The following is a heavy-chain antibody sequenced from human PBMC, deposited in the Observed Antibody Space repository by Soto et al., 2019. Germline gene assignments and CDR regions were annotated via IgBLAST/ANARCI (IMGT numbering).Heavy chain of an antibody. Sequence: PSETLSLTWTVSGAALSSGGYFYTWVRQPPGKGLEWLGYIYYSGGTNYNPSLKSRVTISLDKSKSQFSLRLISVTAADTAVYHCTREKSDDNYFGPYRQRTLVTAPS. V-gene: IGHV4-61*08. J-gene: IGHJ5*02. CDR1: GAALSSGGYF. CDR2: IYYSGGT. CDR3: TREKSDDNYFGP.